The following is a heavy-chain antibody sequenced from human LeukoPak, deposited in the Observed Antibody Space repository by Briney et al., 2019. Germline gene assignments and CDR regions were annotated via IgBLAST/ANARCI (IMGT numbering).Heavy chain of an antibody. Sequence: GASVKVSCKASGYTFTRYGLSWVRQAPGQGLEWMGWISAYNGDTNYAQNLQGRVTMTTDTSTSTAYMEVRSLRSDDTAVYYCARNLQQGGVYTLDYWGQGTLVTVSS. V-gene: IGHV1-18*01. J-gene: IGHJ4*02. D-gene: IGHD6-13*01. CDR1: GYTFTRYG. CDR3: ARNLQQGGVYTLDY. CDR2: ISAYNGDT.